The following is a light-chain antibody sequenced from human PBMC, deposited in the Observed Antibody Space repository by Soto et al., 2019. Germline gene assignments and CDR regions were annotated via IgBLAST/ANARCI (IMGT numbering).Light chain of an antibody. CDR3: QQYDTSPTT. CDR2: KAS. V-gene: IGKV1-5*03. CDR1: QSISDW. J-gene: IGKJ1*01. Sequence: DIQMTQSPSTLSASVGDRVTIACRASQSISDWLAWYQQKPGQAPKFLIYKASNLESGVPSRFSGSGSGTDFTLTISSLQPDDFATYYCQQYDTSPTTFGQGTKVEIK.